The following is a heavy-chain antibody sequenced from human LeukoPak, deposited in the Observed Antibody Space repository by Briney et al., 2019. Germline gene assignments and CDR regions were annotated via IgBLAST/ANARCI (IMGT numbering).Heavy chain of an antibody. V-gene: IGHV1-69*01. CDR1: GGTFSSYA. CDR3: ARGPVNGMVRGEKHFDY. J-gene: IGHJ4*02. D-gene: IGHD3-10*01. CDR2: IIPIFGTA. Sequence: SVKVSCKASGGTFSSYAISWVRPAPGQGLEWIGGIIPIFGTANYAQKFQGRVTITADESTSTAYMELSSLRSEDTAVYYCARGPVNGMVRGEKHFDYWGQGTLVTVSS.